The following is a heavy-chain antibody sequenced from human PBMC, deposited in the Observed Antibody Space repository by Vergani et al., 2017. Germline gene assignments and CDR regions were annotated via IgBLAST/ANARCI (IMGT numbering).Heavy chain of an antibody. CDR2: ISSSSSYI. V-gene: IGHV3-21*01. CDR1: GFTFSSYS. CDR3: AREWDIVVVPAAIARYYYGMDV. Sequence: EVQLVESGGGLVKPGGSLRLSCAASGFTFSSYSMNWVRQAPGKGLEWVSSISSSSSYIYYADSVKGRFTISRDNAKNSLYLQMNSLRAEDTAVYYCAREWDIVVVPAAIARYYYGMDVWGQGTTVTVSS. D-gene: IGHD2-2*02. J-gene: IGHJ6*02.